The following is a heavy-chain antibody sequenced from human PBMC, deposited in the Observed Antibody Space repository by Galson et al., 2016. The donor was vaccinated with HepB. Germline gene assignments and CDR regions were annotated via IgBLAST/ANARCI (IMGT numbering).Heavy chain of an antibody. V-gene: IGHV3-7*01. CDR1: GFSFSDQW. D-gene: IGHD4-11*01. Sequence: SLRLSCAASGFSFSDQWMSWVRQAPGKGLEWVANIKHDGSGKHYVDSVKGRFTIFRDNAENSLYLQMNSLRAEDTAVYYCAVVTTTSSFDYWGQGTLVTVSS. J-gene: IGHJ4*02. CDR3: AVVTTTSSFDY. CDR2: IKHDGSGK.